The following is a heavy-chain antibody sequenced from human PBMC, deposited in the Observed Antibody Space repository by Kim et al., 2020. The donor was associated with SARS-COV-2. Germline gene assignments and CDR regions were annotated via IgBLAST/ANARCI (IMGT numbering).Heavy chain of an antibody. J-gene: IGHJ5*02. CDR3: ARDFGDSSGYYYVRGPLNWFDP. D-gene: IGHD3-22*01. V-gene: IGHV4-30-4*01. CDR1: GGSISSGDYY. Sequence: SETLSLTCTVSGGSISSGDYYWSWIRQPPGKGLEWIGYIYYSGSTYYNPSLKSRVTISVDTSKNQFSLKLSSVTAADTAVYYCARDFGDSSGYYYVRGPLNWFDPWGQGTLVTVSS. CDR2: IYYSGST.